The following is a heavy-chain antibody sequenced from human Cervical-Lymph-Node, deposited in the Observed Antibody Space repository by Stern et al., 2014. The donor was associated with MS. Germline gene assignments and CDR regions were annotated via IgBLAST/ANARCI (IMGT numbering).Heavy chain of an antibody. Sequence: VQLVQSGGGLVKPGGSLRLSCAASGFTFSDYYMSWIRQAPGQGLEWVSFISSSGSTIYYADAVKGRFTISRDNAKNSLYLQMNSLRAEDTAVYYCARKEGVTTINAAFDIWGQGTVVTVSS. CDR2: ISSSGSTI. CDR3: ARKEGVTTINAAFDI. V-gene: IGHV3-11*01. J-gene: IGHJ3*02. CDR1: GFTFSDYY. D-gene: IGHD5-12*01.